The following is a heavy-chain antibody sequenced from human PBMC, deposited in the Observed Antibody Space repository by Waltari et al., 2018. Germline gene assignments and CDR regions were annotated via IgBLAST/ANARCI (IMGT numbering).Heavy chain of an antibody. V-gene: IGHV4-39*01. Sequence: QLQLQESGPRLVTPSETLSLTCPVPGGSITSNRHYWGWIRQPPGQGLEWIGTISYTGATYSSPSLKSRVTISRDTSKNQLALTLGSVTAADTALYYCATYIGASLGTAAFDVWGQGTMVTVSS. CDR2: ISYTGAT. CDR3: ATYIGASLGTAAFDV. CDR1: GGSITSNRHY. D-gene: IGHD5-12*01. J-gene: IGHJ3*01.